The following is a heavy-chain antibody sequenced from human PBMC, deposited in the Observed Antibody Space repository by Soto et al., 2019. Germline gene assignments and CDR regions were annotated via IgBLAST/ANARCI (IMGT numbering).Heavy chain of an antibody. Sequence: ASVKVSCKASGYTFTGYYMHWVRQAPGQGLEWMGWINPNSGGTNYAQKFQGRVTMTRDTSISTAYMELSRLRSEDTAVYYCARDHGLYYDSSGYYYFDYWGQGTLVTVSS. CDR2: INPNSGGT. J-gene: IGHJ4*02. V-gene: IGHV1-2*02. D-gene: IGHD3-22*01. CDR3: ARDHGLYYDSSGYYYFDY. CDR1: GYTFTGYY.